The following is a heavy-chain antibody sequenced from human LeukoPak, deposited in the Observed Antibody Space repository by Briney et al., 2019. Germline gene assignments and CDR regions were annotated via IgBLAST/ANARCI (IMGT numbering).Heavy chain of an antibody. CDR2: IYTSGST. CDR1: GSSISSYY. V-gene: IGHV4-4*07. D-gene: IGHD6-19*01. CDR3: AREGGSSGWYPFDY. J-gene: IGHJ4*02. Sequence: SETLSLTCTVSGSSISSYYWSWIRQPAGKGLEWIGRIYTSGSTNYNPSLKSRVTMSVDTSKNQFSLKLSSVTAADTAVYYCAREGGSSGWYPFDYWGQGTLVTVSS.